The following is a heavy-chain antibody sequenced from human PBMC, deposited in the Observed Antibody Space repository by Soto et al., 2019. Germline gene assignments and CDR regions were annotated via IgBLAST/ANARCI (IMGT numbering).Heavy chain of an antibody. J-gene: IGHJ3*02. D-gene: IGHD6-19*01. CDR1: GGTFSSYT. CDR2: IIPIRGIA. V-gene: IGHV1-69*02. CDR3: AVLAVAAQRYAFDI. Sequence: QVQLVQSGAEVKKPGSSVKVSCKASGGTFSSYTISWVRQAPGQGREWMGRIIPIRGIANYAQKFQGRVTITADKSTSTAYMELSSLRSEDTAVYYCAVLAVAAQRYAFDIWGQGTMVTVSS.